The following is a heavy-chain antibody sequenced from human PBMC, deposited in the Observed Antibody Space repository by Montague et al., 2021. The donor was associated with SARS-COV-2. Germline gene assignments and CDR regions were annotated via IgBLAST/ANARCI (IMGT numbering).Heavy chain of an antibody. CDR3: AGTDYDFWSGFIHYYYMDV. CDR2: IYYSGST. CDR1: GGSISCYY. D-gene: IGHD3-3*01. J-gene: IGHJ6*03. V-gene: IGHV4-59*01. Sequence: SETLSLTCTVSGGSISCYYWSWIRQPPGKGLEWIGYIYYSGSTNYNPSLESRVTISVDTSKNQFSLKLSSVTAADTAVYYCAGTDYDFWSGFIHYYYMDVWGKGTTVTVSS.